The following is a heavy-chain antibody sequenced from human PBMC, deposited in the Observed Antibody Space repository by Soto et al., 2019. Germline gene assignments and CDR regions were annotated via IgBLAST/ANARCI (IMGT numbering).Heavy chain of an antibody. D-gene: IGHD1-7*01. CDR1: GYSFSTHA. Sequence: ASVKVSCKASGYSFSTHARHWVRQAPGQGLEWVGWINSVNDHTIYSEKFQGRVTITSDTSATTAYMELSSLTSEDTAIYYCARNILGGTTDYWGQGTPVTVSS. J-gene: IGHJ4*02. CDR3: ARNILGGTTDY. CDR2: INSVNDHT. V-gene: IGHV1-3*01.